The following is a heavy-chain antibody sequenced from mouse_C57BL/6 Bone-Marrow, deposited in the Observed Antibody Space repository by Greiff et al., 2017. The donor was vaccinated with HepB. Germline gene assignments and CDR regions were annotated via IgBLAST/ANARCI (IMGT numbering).Heavy chain of an antibody. CDR1: GFTFSSYA. D-gene: IGHD2-4*01. CDR2: ISDGGSYT. CDR3: ARDPVFLYYDFAMDY. J-gene: IGHJ4*01. Sequence: EVHLVESGGGLVKPGGSLKLSCAASGFTFSSYAMSWVRQTPEKRLEWVATISDGGSYTYYPDNVKGRFTISRDNAKNNLYLQMSHLKSEDTAMYYCARDPVFLYYDFAMDYWGQGTSVTVSS. V-gene: IGHV5-4*01.